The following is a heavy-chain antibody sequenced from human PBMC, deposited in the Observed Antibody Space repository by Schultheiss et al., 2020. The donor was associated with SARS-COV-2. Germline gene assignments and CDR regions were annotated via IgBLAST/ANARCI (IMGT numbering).Heavy chain of an antibody. CDR1: GFTFSSYC. V-gene: IGHV3-7*03. Sequence: GGSLRLSCVASGFTFSSYCMSWVRQAPGKGLEWVAKIKEDGSEKYYVDSVKGRFTISRDNAKNLVYLQMNSLRAEDTAVYYSAKAVRSVDNARYYGTDVWGQGTTVTVAS. D-gene: IGHD1-14*01. CDR2: IKEDGSEK. J-gene: IGHJ6*02. CDR3: AKAVRSVDNARYYGTDV.